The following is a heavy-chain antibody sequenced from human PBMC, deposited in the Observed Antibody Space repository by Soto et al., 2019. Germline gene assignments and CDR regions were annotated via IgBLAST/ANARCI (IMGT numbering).Heavy chain of an antibody. J-gene: IGHJ4*02. D-gene: IGHD3-22*01. Sequence: GGSLRLSCAASGFTFSSYSMNWVRQAPGKGLEWVAVISYDGSNKYYADSVKGRFTISRDNSKNTLYLQMNSLRAEDTAVYYCARDDSSGYSGWGQGTLVTVSS. CDR3: ARDDSSGYSG. V-gene: IGHV3-30*03. CDR1: GFTFSSYS. CDR2: ISYDGSNK.